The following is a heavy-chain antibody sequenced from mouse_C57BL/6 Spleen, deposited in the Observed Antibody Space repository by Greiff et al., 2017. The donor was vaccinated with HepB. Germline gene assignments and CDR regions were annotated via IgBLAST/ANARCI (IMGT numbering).Heavy chain of an antibody. CDR3: ARDGGSSSSYWYFDV. J-gene: IGHJ1*03. CDR1: GFTFSSYA. CDR2: ISDGGSYT. D-gene: IGHD1-1*01. Sequence: EVQLQESGGGLVKPGGSLKLSCAASGFTFSSYAMSWVRQTPEKRLEWVATISDGGSYTYYPDNVKGRFTISRDNAKNNLYLQMSHLKSEDTAMYYCARDGGSSSSYWYFDVWGTGTTVTVSS. V-gene: IGHV5-4*01.